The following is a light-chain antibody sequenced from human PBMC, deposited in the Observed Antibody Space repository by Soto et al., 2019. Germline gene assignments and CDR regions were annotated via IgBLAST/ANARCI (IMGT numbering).Light chain of an antibody. CDR1: QSIDTW. CDR3: QQYNSYSWT. J-gene: IGKJ1*01. V-gene: IGKV1-5*03. CDR2: KAS. Sequence: DIQMTQSPSTLSASVGDRVTITCRASQSIDTWLAWYQQKPGKAPNLLISKASSLETGVPSRFSGSGSGTEFTLTISSLQPDDFATYYCQQYNSYSWTFGQGTKVETK.